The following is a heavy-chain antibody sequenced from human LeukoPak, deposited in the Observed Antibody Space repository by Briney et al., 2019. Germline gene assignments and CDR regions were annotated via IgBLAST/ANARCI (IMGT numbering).Heavy chain of an antibody. CDR1: GGTFSSYA. CDR3: ARDLSRRATGYYYDSSGYSR. CDR2: IIPIFGTA. J-gene: IGHJ4*02. Sequence: SVKVSCTASGGTFSSYAISWVRQAPGQGLEWMGGIIPIFGTANYAQKFQGRVTITADESTSTAYMELSSLRSEDTAVYYCARDLSRRATGYYYDSSGYSRWGQGTLVTVSS. D-gene: IGHD3-22*01. V-gene: IGHV1-69*13.